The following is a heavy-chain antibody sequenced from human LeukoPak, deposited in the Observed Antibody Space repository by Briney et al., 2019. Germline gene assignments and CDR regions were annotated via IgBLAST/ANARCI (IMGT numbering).Heavy chain of an antibody. J-gene: IGHJ3*02. D-gene: IGHD3-3*01. CDR2: IIPIFGKA. Sequence: SVKVSCKASGGTFSSYAISWVRQAPGQGLEWLGGIIPIFGKANYAQKFQDRVTITTDESTSTAYMELSSLRSEDTAVYYCARHGGITIFGVAQTGGAFDIWGQGTMVTVSS. CDR3: ARHGGITIFGVAQTGGAFDI. V-gene: IGHV1-69*05. CDR1: GGTFSSYA.